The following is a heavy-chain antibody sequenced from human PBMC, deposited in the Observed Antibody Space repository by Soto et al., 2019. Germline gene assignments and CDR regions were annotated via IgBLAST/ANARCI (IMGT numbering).Heavy chain of an antibody. D-gene: IGHD2-2*01. J-gene: IGHJ6*02. V-gene: IGHV5-10-1*01. CDR3: ARVILIPAGRGLDV. CDR2: IDPGDPYT. Sequence: GESLKISCKGSGYNFTSYWITWVRQMPGKGLEWMGRIDPGDPYTNYSPSFRGHVTFSADKSVSTAYLQWSSLEASDTAMYYCARVILIPAGRGLDVWGQGTTVTVSS. CDR1: GYNFTSYW.